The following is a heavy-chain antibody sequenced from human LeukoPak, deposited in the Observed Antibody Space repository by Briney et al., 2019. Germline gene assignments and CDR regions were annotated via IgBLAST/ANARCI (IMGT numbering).Heavy chain of an antibody. V-gene: IGHV4-59*01. D-gene: IGHD3-22*01. CDR3: ARLSGYSSGHYYSDY. J-gene: IGHJ4*02. CDR1: GGSISSDY. Sequence: SETLSLTCTVSGGSISSDYWSWIRQPPGKGLEWIGYIYYRGSTNYNPSLKSRVTISVDTPKNQFSLKLSSVTAADTAVYYCARLSGYSSGHYYSDYWGQGTLVTVSS. CDR2: IYYRGST.